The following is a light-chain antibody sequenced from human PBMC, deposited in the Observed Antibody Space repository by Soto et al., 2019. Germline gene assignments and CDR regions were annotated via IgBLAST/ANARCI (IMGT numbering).Light chain of an antibody. CDR1: QDISTD. V-gene: IGKV1-27*01. J-gene: IGKJ2*01. CDR3: QKYNSAPNT. CDR2: AAS. Sequence: DIQMTQSPSSLSASVGDRVTITCRASQDISTDLAWYQQKPGKVPKLLIYAASTLQTGVQSRFSGSGSGTVFTLTISSLQPEDVATYYCQKYNSAPNTFGRGTRLEIK.